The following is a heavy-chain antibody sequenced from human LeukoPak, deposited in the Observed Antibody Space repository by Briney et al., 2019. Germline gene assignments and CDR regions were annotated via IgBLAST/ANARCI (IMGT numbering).Heavy chain of an antibody. CDR2: IIPIFGTA. J-gene: IGHJ4*02. Sequence: SVKVSCKASGGTFSSYAISWVRQAPGQGLEWMGRIIPIFGTANYAQKFQGRVAITADKSTSTAYMELSSLRSEDTAVYYCARDTAMASFDYWGQGTLVTVSS. CDR1: GGTFSSYA. D-gene: IGHD5-18*01. CDR3: ARDTAMASFDY. V-gene: IGHV1-69*06.